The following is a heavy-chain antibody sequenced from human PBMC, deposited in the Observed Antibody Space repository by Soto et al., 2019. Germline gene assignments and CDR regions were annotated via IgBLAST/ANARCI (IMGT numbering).Heavy chain of an antibody. V-gene: IGHV3-30-3*01. Sequence: QVQLVESGGGVVQPGRSLRLSCAASGFTFSSYAMHWVRQAPGKGLEWVAVISYDGSNKYYADSVKGRFTISRDNSKNTLYLQMNSLRAEATAVYYCARDRYSSGWFASWGQGALVTVSS. CDR2: ISYDGSNK. J-gene: IGHJ5*01. CDR3: ARDRYSSGWFAS. CDR1: GFTFSSYA. D-gene: IGHD6-19*01.